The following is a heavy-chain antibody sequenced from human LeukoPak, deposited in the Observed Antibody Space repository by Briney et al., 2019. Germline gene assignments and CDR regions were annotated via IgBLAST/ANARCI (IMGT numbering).Heavy chain of an antibody. D-gene: IGHD1-26*01. CDR2: IYYSGST. CDR1: GGSISSSSYC. Sequence: PSETLSLTCTVSGGSISSSSYCWGWIRQPPGKGLEWIASIYYSGSTYYNPSLKSRVTISVDTSKNQFSLKLSSVTAADTAVYYCARGATILTYSGSYYWFDYWGQGTLVTVSS. J-gene: IGHJ4*02. CDR3: ARGATILTYSGSYYWFDY. V-gene: IGHV4-39*07.